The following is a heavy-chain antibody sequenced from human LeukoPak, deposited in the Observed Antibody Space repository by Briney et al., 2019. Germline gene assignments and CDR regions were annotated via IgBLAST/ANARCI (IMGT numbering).Heavy chain of an antibody. V-gene: IGHV4-34*01. CDR3: VRMNYHDSSGFRRNPKYDY. Sequence: SVTLSLTCAVYGGSFSGYHWTWIRQPPGMGLEWIGEINHSRSIKYNPSLKSRVSISIDMSKNQFSLRLSSATAADTAIYYCVRMNYHDSSGFRRNPKYDYWGQGTLVTVSS. CDR2: INHSRSI. CDR1: GGSFSGYH. D-gene: IGHD3-22*01. J-gene: IGHJ4*02.